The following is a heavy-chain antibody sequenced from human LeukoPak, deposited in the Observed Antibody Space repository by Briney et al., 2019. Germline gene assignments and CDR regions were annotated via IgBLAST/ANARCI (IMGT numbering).Heavy chain of an antibody. Sequence: PGGSLRLSCAASGFTFSSYVMSWVRQAPGKGLEWVSAISGGGGNTYYAGSVKGRFTISRDTSKNTLYLQMNSLRAEDTAVYYCEKVYNDYGDENFDYWGQGTLVTVSS. CDR3: EKVYNDYGDENFDY. CDR2: ISGGGGNT. D-gene: IGHD4-17*01. V-gene: IGHV3-23*01. J-gene: IGHJ4*02. CDR1: GFTFSSYV.